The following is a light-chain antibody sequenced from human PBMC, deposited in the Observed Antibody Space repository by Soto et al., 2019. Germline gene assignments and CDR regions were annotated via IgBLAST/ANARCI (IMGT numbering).Light chain of an antibody. V-gene: IGKV3-11*01. CDR3: QQRSKWPVT. CDR1: QTVISN. Sequence: ERTTRCWRACQTVISNLAWYQQKPGQAPRLLIYDASNRATGIPVRFSGSGSGPELTQAFGRLEPEDFPFYYCQQRSKWPVTVGGGTKVEI. CDR2: DAS. J-gene: IGKJ4*01.